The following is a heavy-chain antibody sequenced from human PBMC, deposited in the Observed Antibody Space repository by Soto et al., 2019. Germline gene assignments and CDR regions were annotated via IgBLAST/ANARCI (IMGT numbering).Heavy chain of an antibody. Sequence: GASVKVSCKASGYTFTSYGISWVRQAPGQGLEWMGWISAYNGNTNYAQKLQGRVTMTTDTSTSTAYMELRSLRSDDTAVYYCARASITMIVVVADAFDIWGQGTMVTVSS. J-gene: IGHJ3*02. CDR2: ISAYNGNT. V-gene: IGHV1-18*01. CDR1: GYTFTSYG. D-gene: IGHD3-22*01. CDR3: ARASITMIVVVADAFDI.